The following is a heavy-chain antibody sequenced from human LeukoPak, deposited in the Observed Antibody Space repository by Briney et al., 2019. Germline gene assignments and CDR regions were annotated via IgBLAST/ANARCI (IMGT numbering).Heavy chain of an antibody. CDR1: GGSISSGTYY. V-gene: IGHV4-30-4*08. Sequence: EASETLSLTCTVSGGSISSGTYYWSWIRQHPGMGLEWIGYIYTSGSTYYNPSLKSRVTISVDTSKNQFSLKLSSVTAADTAVYYCARLGGSYRIDYWGQGTLVTVSS. D-gene: IGHD1-26*01. J-gene: IGHJ4*02. CDR2: IYTSGST. CDR3: ARLGGSYRIDY.